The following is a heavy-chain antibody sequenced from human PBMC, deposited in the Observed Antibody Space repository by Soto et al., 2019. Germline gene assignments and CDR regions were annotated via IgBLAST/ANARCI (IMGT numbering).Heavy chain of an antibody. D-gene: IGHD3-10*01. J-gene: IGHJ5*02. V-gene: IGHV4-34*01. CDR3: AKGPQTGFYDSGTFCSIDA. Sequence: PSETLSLTCGVYGGSIHGNYWSWIRQPPGQGLEWIGYINYSGSINFNPTLKNRVTMLLDTSKNQISLQLSSVTAADTAIYYCAKGPQTGFYDSGTFCSIDAWGQGTLVTVSS. CDR1: GGSIHGNY. CDR2: INYSGSI.